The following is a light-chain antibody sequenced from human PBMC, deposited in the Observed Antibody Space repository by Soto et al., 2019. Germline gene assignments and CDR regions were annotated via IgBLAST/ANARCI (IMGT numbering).Light chain of an antibody. CDR1: QSVSSSY. J-gene: IGKJ1*01. Sequence: IVLTQSPGPLSLSPGERATLSCRACQSVSSSYLAWYQQQPGQAPRVLIYGASSKATGIPDTFSGSGSGTYFTLTISRLEPDDFQAYYCEEYDSSPLTCGQGTKVDIK. CDR3: EEYDSSPLT. CDR2: GAS. V-gene: IGKV3-20*01.